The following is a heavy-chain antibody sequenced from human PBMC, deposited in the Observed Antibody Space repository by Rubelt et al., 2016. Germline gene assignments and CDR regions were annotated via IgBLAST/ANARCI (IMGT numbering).Heavy chain of an antibody. D-gene: IGHD6-19*01. CDR1: GYTFTSYG. V-gene: IGHV1-18*01. J-gene: IGHJ4*02. CDR3: ARCRRAGGAVAGTWDY. Sequence: QVQLVQSGPEVRKPGASVKVSCKASGYTFTSYGFGWVRPAPGQGLEWIGWISASNGNPNDAQKLQGRGTMTADTSTSTAVMERRSLRSDDTAVYYCARCRRAGGAVAGTWDYWGQGTLVTVSS. CDR2: ISASNGNP.